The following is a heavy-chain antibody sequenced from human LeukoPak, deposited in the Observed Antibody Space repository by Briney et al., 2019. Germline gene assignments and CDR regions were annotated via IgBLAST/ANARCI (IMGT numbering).Heavy chain of an antibody. D-gene: IGHD4-17*01. J-gene: IGHJ4*02. CDR3: ARGGDYGDLRYFDY. CDR2: IYYRGST. Sequence: PSETLSLTCTVSGGSINNYYWSWIRQPPGKGLEWIGYIYYRGSTNYNPSLKRRVTFSVDTSKNQFSLKLNSVTAADTAVYYRARGGDYGDLRYFDYWGQGTLVTVSP. CDR1: GGSINNYY. V-gene: IGHV4-59*01.